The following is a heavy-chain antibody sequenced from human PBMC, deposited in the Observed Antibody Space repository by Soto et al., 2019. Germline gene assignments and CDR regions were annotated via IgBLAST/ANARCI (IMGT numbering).Heavy chain of an antibody. V-gene: IGHV4-31*03. CDR3: ASTYYTGDSGPYDY. Sequence: QVQLQESGPGLVKPSQTLSLTCTVSGDSISSGGYYWSWIRQHPGKGLEWIGYIYYSGTTYYNPSIESRGSISADTSENQFSLKVKSVTVADTAVYYCASTYYTGDSGPYDYWGQGTLVTVSS. CDR2: IYYSGTT. CDR1: GDSISSGGYY. D-gene: IGHD1-26*01. J-gene: IGHJ4*02.